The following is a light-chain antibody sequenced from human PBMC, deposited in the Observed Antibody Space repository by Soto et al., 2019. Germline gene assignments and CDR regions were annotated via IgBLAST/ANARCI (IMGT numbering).Light chain of an antibody. CDR1: SGHISYA. J-gene: IGLJ3*02. CDR3: QTWGTGIRV. V-gene: IGLV4-69*01. Sequence: QSVLTQSPSASASLGASVKLTCTLSSGHISYAIAWHQQQPEKGPRYLMKLNSDGSHSKGDGIPDRFSGSSPGAERYLTISSLQSEDEADYYCQTWGTGIRVFGGGTKLTVL. CDR2: LNSDGSH.